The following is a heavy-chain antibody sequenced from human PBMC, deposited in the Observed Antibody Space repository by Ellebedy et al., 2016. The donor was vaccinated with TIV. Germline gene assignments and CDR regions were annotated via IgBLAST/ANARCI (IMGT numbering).Heavy chain of an antibody. CDR1: GFTFSSYS. Sequence: GESLKISXAASGFTFSSYSMNWVRQAPGKGLEWVSYISSSSSTIYYADSVKGRFTISRDNAKNSLYLQMNSLRAEDTAVYYCARDLDGWYGSNNWFDPWGQGTLVTVSS. D-gene: IGHD6-19*01. CDR3: ARDLDGWYGSNNWFDP. CDR2: ISSSSSTI. V-gene: IGHV3-48*04. J-gene: IGHJ5*02.